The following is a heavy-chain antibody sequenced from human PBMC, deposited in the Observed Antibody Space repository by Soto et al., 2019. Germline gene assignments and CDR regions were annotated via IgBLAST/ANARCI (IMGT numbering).Heavy chain of an antibody. J-gene: IGHJ4*02. D-gene: IGHD6-19*01. Sequence: ASVKVSCKASGGTFSSYAISWVRQAPGQGLEWMGGIIPIFGTANYAQKFQGRVTITADESTSTAYMELSSLRSEDTAVYYCARDHGSGWYPFDYWGQGTLVTVSS. CDR1: GGTFSSYA. CDR2: IIPIFGTA. V-gene: IGHV1-69*13. CDR3: ARDHGSGWYPFDY.